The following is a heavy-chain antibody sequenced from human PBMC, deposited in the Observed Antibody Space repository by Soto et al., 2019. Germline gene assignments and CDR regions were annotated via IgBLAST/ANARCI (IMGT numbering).Heavy chain of an antibody. Sequence: QVQMEESGGGVVQPGASLRLSCAGSGFTFSSHGTHWVRQAPGKGLEWLTVISFDSVNKHYADSVKGRFTISRDNSKNTVHLQMNSLKPEDAAVYDWATPPPDSGWFGIGGHDGFDVRGQGTKVTVSS. CDR3: ATPPPDSGWFGIGGHDGFDV. D-gene: IGHD3-16*01. CDR2: ISFDSVNK. V-gene: IGHV3-30*03. CDR1: GFTFSSHG. J-gene: IGHJ3*01.